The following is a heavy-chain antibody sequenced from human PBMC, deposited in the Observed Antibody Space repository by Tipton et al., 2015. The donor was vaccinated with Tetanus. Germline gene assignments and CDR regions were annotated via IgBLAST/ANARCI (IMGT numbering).Heavy chain of an antibody. V-gene: IGHV4-31*03. Sequence: TLSLTCTVSGGSXXXGGXXXSXXXQHXXXGLEXXGDIYYSGGTYYNPSLXSRVTXSVDTXKNQFSLKMNSVTAADTAVYYCARDQAXGARGWNYVDYWGQGXLVTVSS. CDR2: IYYSGGT. J-gene: IGHJ4*02. CDR3: ARDQAXGARGWNYVDY. CDR1: GGSXXXGGXX. D-gene: IGHD1-26*01.